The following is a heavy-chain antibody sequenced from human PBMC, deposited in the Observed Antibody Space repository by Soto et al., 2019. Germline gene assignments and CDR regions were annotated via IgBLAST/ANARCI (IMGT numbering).Heavy chain of an antibody. D-gene: IGHD3-16*02. Sequence: PSETLSLTCTVSCGSISSGGYYWSWIRQHPGKGLEWIGSIYHSGSTYYNPSLKSRVTISVDTSKNQFSLKLSSVTAADTAVYYCAREHYDYVWGSYRYPLYFDYWGQGTLVTVSS. V-gene: IGHV4-39*07. CDR3: AREHYDYVWGSYRYPLYFDY. J-gene: IGHJ4*02. CDR1: CGSISSGGYY. CDR2: IYHSGST.